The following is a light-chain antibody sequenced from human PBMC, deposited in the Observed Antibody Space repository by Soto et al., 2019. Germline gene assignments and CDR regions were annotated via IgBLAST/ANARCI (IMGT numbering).Light chain of an antibody. CDR1: QYVGSR. CDR3: HQRQSWPRT. J-gene: IGKJ1*01. Sequence: EIVLTQSPATLSSSPGETATLSCRAGQYVGSRLAWYQHKPGQAPRLLIYYMSKRATGIPARFSGSGSGTDFTLTISSLAPDDFAIYYCHQRQSWPRTFGQGTKVEIK. CDR2: YMS. V-gene: IGKV3-11*01.